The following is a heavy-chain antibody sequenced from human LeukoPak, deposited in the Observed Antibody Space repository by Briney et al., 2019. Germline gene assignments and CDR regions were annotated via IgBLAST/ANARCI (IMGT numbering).Heavy chain of an antibody. Sequence: GGSLRLSCAASGFTFSTYAMHWVRQAPGKGLEYVSAIKNNGGGTYYASSVQGRFTVSRDNSRSTLYLQMDSLRPDDMAIYYCARVQSTVRGIQGPFDLWGQGALVTVS. CDR3: ARVQSTVRGIQGPFDL. CDR1: GFTFSTYA. D-gene: IGHD3-10*01. J-gene: IGHJ4*02. CDR2: IKNNGGGT. V-gene: IGHV3-64*01.